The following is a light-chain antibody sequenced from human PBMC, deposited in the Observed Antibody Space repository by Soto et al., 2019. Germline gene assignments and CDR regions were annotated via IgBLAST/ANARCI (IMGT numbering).Light chain of an antibody. CDR3: ATWDDSLSAWV. CDR1: STNIGSSH. CDR2: SNY. V-gene: IGLV1-47*02. J-gene: IGLJ3*02. Sequence: QSALTQPPSASGTPGQRVTISCSGSSTNIGSSHVYWYQQLPGTAPKLLVYSNYERPSGVPDRFSGSQSGTSASLAISGLRSEDEADYYCATWDDSLSAWVFGGGTQLTVL.